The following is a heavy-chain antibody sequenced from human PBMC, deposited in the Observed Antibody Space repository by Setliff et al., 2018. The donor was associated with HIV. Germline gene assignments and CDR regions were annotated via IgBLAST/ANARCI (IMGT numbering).Heavy chain of an antibody. V-gene: IGHV1-3*01. CDR1: GGTLRSYG. CDR2: INPDNGDT. J-gene: IGHJ4*02. Sequence: ASVKVSCKASGGTLRSYGMTWVRQAPGQGLEWMGWINPDNGDTKYSQKFQDRLTITRDTSANTAHMELSSLISQDTAIYFCARERHDILTGYYNSFDYWGQGTLVTVSS. D-gene: IGHD3-9*01. CDR3: ARERHDILTGYYNSFDY.